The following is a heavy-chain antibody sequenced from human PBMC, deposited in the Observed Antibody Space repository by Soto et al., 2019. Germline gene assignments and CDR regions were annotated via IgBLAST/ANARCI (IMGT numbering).Heavy chain of an antibody. D-gene: IGHD2-2*01. CDR3: AKAHIGYCSTNDCSWALEF. CDR1: GFTFSSYA. V-gene: IGHV3-23*01. Sequence: PGGSLRLSCAASGFTFSSYAMSWVRQAPGKGLEWVSAISGSGGSTYYADSMKGTFSISRDNAKNSLYLQMNSLRPEDTAIYYCAKAHIGYCSTNDCSWALEFWGQVTLVTVSS. CDR2: ISGSGGST. J-gene: IGHJ4*02.